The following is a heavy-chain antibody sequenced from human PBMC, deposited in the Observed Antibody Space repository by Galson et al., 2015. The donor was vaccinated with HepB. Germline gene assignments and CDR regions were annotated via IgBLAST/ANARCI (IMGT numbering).Heavy chain of an antibody. Sequence: CAISGDSVSSNSAAGNWIRQSPSRGLEWLGRTYYRSKWYNSYAVSVKSRITINPDTTKNQFSLQLNSVTPEDTAIYYCARQLAYCVANTCQIFFDYWGQGTLVTVSS. CDR3: ARQLAYCVANTCQIFFDY. J-gene: IGHJ4*02. CDR1: GDSVSSNSAA. V-gene: IGHV6-1*01. D-gene: IGHD2-21*01. CDR2: TYYRSKWYN.